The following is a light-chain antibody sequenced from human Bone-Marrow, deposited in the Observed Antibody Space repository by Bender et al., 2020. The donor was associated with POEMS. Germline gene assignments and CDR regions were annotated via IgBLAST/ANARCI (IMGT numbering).Light chain of an antibody. V-gene: IGLV2-23*01. CDR2: EDT. CDR3: CSYTGVSTYYV. CDR1: SSDVGTFNL. Sequence: QSALTQPASVSGSPGQSITISCTGTSSDVGTFNLVSWYQHHPDKAPKLIIYEDTERPSGVPDRFSGPKSGNTASLTISGLQAEDEGDYYCCSYTGVSTYYVFGTGTKVTVL. J-gene: IGLJ1*01.